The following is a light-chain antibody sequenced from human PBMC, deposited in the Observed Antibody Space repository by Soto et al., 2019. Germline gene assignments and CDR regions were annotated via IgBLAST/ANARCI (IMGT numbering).Light chain of an antibody. CDR1: QSIISY. CDR2: AAS. Sequence: DIQMTQSPSSLSASVGDRVTITCRASQSIISYLNWYQQKPGKAPKLLIYAASSLQSGVPSRFSGGGSGTDFTLTISSLQPEDFATYYCQQSYSTPPTFGQGTKLEIK. CDR3: QQSYSTPPT. V-gene: IGKV1-39*01. J-gene: IGKJ2*01.